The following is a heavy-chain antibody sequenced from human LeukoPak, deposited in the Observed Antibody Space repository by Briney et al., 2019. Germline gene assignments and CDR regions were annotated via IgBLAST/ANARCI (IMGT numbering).Heavy chain of an antibody. J-gene: IGHJ4*02. Sequence: NPSETLSLTCAVYGGSFSGYYWSWIRQPPGKGLPPPGEINNSGSTNYNPSLKSRVTISVDTNKNQFSLKLGSGTAADTAVYYCARGRRWLLRIFDYWGQGTLVTVSS. V-gene: IGHV4-34*01. CDR1: GGSFSGYY. CDR2: INNSGST. D-gene: IGHD5-24*01. CDR3: ARGRRWLLRIFDY.